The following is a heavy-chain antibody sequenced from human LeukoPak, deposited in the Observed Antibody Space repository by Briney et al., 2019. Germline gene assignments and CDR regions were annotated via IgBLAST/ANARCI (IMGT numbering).Heavy chain of an antibody. V-gene: IGHV3-7*01. CDR1: GFTFSSYW. J-gene: IGHJ6*03. D-gene: IGHD4-17*01. Sequence: GGSLRLSCAASGFTFSSYWMSWVRQAPGKGLEWVANIKQDGSEKYYVDSVKGRFTISRDNAKNSLYLQMNSLRAEDTAVYYCARGYGDYAAPNYYYYYYYMDVWGKGTTVTVSS. CDR3: ARGYGDYAAPNYYYYYYYMDV. CDR2: IKQDGSEK.